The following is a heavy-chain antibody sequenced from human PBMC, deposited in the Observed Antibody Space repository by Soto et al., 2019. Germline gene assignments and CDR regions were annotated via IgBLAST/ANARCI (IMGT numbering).Heavy chain of an antibody. CDR3: AKNPGYYYDSTGYHFDY. J-gene: IGHJ4*02. Sequence: GGSLRLSCAASEFSFSNYAMSWVRQAPGKGLEWVSAISYGGGTTYYADSVRGRFTISRDNSKNTLYLQMNSLRAEDTAVYYCAKNPGYYYDSTGYHFDYWGQGTLVTVSS. V-gene: IGHV3-23*01. D-gene: IGHD3-22*01. CDR2: ISYGGGTT. CDR1: EFSFSNYA.